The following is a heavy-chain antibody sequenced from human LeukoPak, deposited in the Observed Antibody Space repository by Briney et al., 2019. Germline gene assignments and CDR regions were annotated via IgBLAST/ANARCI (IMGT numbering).Heavy chain of an antibody. V-gene: IGHV3-23*01. J-gene: IGHJ6*02. D-gene: IGHD2-2*01. CDR1: GFTFSSYA. CDR3: AKSRDIVVVPAATDYYGMDV. Sequence: AGGSLRLSCAASGFTFSSYAMSWVRQAPGKGLEWVSAISGSGGSTYYADSVKGRFTISRDNSKNTLYLQMNSLRAEDTAVYYCAKSRDIVVVPAATDYYGMDVWGQGTTVTVSS. CDR2: ISGSGGST.